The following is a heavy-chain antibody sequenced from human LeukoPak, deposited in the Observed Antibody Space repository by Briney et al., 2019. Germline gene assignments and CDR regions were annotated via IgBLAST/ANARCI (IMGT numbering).Heavy chain of an antibody. CDR2: ISAGCGNS. D-gene: IGHD2-21*02. V-gene: IGHV3-23*01. J-gene: IGHJ4*02. CDR1: GFTFNAYA. Sequence: GXXLRLSCAASGFTFNAYAMTWVRQAPGKGGEGVSAISAGCGNSYYADSVKPRFNISRDNSNNTLYLQTDSLRAEDTAVYYCAKGHYPDVSCGGDCYYSYWGQGTLVTVSS. CDR3: AKGHYPDVSCGGDCYYSY.